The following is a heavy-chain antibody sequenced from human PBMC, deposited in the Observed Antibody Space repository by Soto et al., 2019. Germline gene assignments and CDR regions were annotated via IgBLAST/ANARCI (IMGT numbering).Heavy chain of an antibody. D-gene: IGHD3-3*01. CDR1: GGSSSINW. CDR2: IYHSGST. V-gene: IGHV4-4*02. CDR3: ARKGYYSPFYFDN. J-gene: IGHJ4*02. Sequence: PSETLSLTCPVSGGSSSINWWSWVRQSPGKGLEWIGEIYHSGSTNYNPSLKSRVTISVDRSKNQFSLKLTSVTAADTAVYYCARKGYYSPFYFDNWGQGTQVTVSS.